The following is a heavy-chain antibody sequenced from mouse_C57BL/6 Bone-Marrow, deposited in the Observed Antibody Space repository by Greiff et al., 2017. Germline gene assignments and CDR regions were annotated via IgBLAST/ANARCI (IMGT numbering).Heavy chain of an antibody. V-gene: IGHV14-4*01. J-gene: IGHJ1*03. CDR2: IDPENGDT. CDR1: GFNIKDDY. Sequence: VHVKQSGAELVRPGASVKLSFTASGFNIKDDYMHWVKQRPEQGLEWIGWIDPENGDTEYASKFQGKATITADPSSNTAYLQLSSLTSEDTAVYYCTRLGLFYWYFDVWGTGTTVTVSS. CDR3: TRLGLFYWYFDV. D-gene: IGHD4-1*01.